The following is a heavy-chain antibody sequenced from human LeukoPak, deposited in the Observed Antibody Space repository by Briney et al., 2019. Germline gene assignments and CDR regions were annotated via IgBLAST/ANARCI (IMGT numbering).Heavy chain of an antibody. CDR3: ARDHCTSSGCYEDYYYGLDV. D-gene: IGHD2-2*01. CDR1: GYTFTGYY. V-gene: IGHV1-2*02. J-gene: IGHJ6*02. CDR2: INPNSGGT. Sequence: ASVKVSCKASGYTFTGYYMQWVRQAPGQGPEWMGWINPNSGGTNYVQKFQDRVTMTRDTSINTAYMELSRLRSDDAAVYYCARDHCTSSGCYEDYYYGLDVWGQGTTVTVSS.